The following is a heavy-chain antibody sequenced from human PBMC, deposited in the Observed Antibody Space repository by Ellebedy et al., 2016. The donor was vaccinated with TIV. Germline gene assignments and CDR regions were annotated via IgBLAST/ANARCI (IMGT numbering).Heavy chain of an antibody. CDR1: GFTFDHYT. J-gene: IGHJ4*02. D-gene: IGHD6-13*01. CDR2: ITWDENR. V-gene: IGHV3-43*01. CDR3: AKDMGSSSWLDY. Sequence: GESLKISCTASGFTFDHYTIHWVRQAPEKGLEWVSLITWDENREYVDSVKGRFTISRDNSRRTVFLQMNSLRSDDTGLYFCAKDMGSSSWLDYWGQGTLVTVSS.